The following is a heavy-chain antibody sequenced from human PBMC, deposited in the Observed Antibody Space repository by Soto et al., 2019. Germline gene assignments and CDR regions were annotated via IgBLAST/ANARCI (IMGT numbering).Heavy chain of an antibody. D-gene: IGHD3-9*01. V-gene: IGHV3-30*18. CDR3: AKLPQYDILTGYLNYFDY. CDR2: ISYDGSNK. Sequence: PGGSLRLSCAASGFTFSSYGIHWVRQAPGKGLEWVAVISYDGSNKYYADSVKGRFTISRDNSKNSLYLHMNSLRAEDTAVYYCAKLPQYDILTGYLNYFDYWGQGTLVTVSS. J-gene: IGHJ4*02. CDR1: GFTFSSYG.